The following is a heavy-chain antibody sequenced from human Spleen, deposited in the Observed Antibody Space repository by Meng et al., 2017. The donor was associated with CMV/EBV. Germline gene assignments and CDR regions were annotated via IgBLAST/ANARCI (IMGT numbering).Heavy chain of an antibody. CDR2: IYYSGST. Sequence: SETLSLTCTVSGGSVSSGSYYWSWIRQPPGKGLEWIGYIYYSGSTNYNPSLKSRVTISVDTSKNQFSLKLNSVTAADTAVYYCARDGGQLWSLGGFFDYWGQGTLVTVSS. J-gene: IGHJ4*02. D-gene: IGHD5-18*01. CDR3: ARDGGQLWSLGGFFDY. V-gene: IGHV4-61*01. CDR1: GGSVSSGSYY.